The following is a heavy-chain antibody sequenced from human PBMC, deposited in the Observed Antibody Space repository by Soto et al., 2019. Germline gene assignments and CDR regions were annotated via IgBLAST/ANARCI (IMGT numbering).Heavy chain of an antibody. J-gene: IGHJ6*03. CDR2: MNPNSGNT. Sequence: ASVKVSCKASGYTFTSYDINWVRQATGQGLEWMGWMNPNSGNTGYAQKFQGRATMTRNTSISTAYMELSSLRSEDTAVYYCARGGFNSSSWYYYYYYYMDVWGKGTTVTVSS. CDR3: ARGGFNSSSWYYYYYYYMDV. CDR1: GYTFTSYD. V-gene: IGHV1-8*01. D-gene: IGHD6-13*01.